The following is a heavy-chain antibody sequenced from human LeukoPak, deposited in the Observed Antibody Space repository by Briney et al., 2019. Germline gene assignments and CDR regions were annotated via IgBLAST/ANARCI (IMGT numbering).Heavy chain of an antibody. CDR3: AELGITMIGGV. D-gene: IGHD3-10*02. CDR1: GFTFSIYW. V-gene: IGHV3-23*01. CDR2: ISGSGGST. J-gene: IGHJ6*04. Sequence: GGSLRLSCAASGFTFSIYWMTWVRQAPGKGLEWVSAISGSGGSTYYADSVKGRFTISRDNAKNSLYLQMNSLRAEDTAVYYCAELGITMIGGVWGKGTTVTISS.